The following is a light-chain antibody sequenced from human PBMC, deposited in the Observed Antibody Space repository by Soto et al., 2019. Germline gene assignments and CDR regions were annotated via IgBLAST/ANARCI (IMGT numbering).Light chain of an antibody. V-gene: IGKV1-39*01. Sequence: DIHMTQSPSSLSASVGDRVTITCRASQRISSYLNWYQQKPGRAPKLLIYGASSLQSGVPSRFSGSGSGTDFTLTISSLQPEDFATYYCQQSYSTPDTFGQGTKVDIK. CDR2: GAS. CDR3: QQSYSTPDT. CDR1: QRISSY. J-gene: IGKJ2*01.